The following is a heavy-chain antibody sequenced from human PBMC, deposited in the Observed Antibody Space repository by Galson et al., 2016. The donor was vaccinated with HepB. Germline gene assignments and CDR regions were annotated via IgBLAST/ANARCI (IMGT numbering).Heavy chain of an antibody. D-gene: IGHD6-13*01. J-gene: IGHJ6*02. CDR1: GGPFSGYY. V-gene: IGHV4-34*01. CDR3: ARESKWAAADDFFYYYGMDG. CDR2: IYHSGST. Sequence: SETLSLTCAVYGGPFSGYYWSWIRQPPGKGLEWIGEIYHSGSTNYSPSLKSRVTISIDTSKNQFSLNLSSVTAADTAVYYCARESKWAAADDFFYYYGMDGWGQGTTVTVSS.